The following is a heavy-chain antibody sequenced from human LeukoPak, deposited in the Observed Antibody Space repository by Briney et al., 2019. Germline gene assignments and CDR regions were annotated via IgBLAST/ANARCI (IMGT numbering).Heavy chain of an antibody. V-gene: IGHV3-73*01. CDR3: TSPQADSGATYFRH. CDR2: IRSKANSYST. Sequence: GGSLKLSCAASGFTFSGSTIHWVRQASGKGLEWIGRIRSKANSYSTAYAASVKGRFTISRDDAKNTAYLQMDSLKTEDTAVYYCTSPQADSGATYFRHWGQGTLVTVSS. J-gene: IGHJ1*01. CDR1: GFTFSGST. D-gene: IGHD6-19*01.